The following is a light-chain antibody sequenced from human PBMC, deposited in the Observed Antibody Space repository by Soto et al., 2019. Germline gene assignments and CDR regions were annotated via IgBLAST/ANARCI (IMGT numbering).Light chain of an antibody. J-gene: IGKJ1*01. CDR2: GAS. V-gene: IGKV3-15*01. Sequence: EIVMTQSPATLSVSPGERATLSCRASQSVGSNLAWYQQKPGQAPRLLLYGASTRATGIPARFSGSGSGTEFTLTISSLQAEDFAVYCCQQCNYWPGTFGQGTKVEIK. CDR3: QQCNYWPGT. CDR1: QSVGSN.